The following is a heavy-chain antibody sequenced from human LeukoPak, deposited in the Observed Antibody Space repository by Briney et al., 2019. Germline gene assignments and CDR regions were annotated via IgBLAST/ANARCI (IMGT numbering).Heavy chain of an antibody. J-gene: IGHJ4*02. CDR3: ARDGIAAAGGFDY. CDR1: GFTLSSDS. D-gene: IGHD6-13*01. Sequence: GGSLRLSCAASGFTLSSDSMNWVRQAPGKGLEWVSVIYSGGSTHYADSVKGRFTISRDNSKNTLYLQMNSLRAEDTAVYYCARDGIAAAGGFDYWGQGTLVTVSS. V-gene: IGHV3-66*02. CDR2: IYSGGST.